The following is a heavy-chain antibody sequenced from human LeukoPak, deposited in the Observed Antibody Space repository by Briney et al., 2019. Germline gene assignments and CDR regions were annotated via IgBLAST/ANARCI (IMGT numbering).Heavy chain of an antibody. CDR1: GGSISSGAYY. J-gene: IGHJ4*02. CDR3: ARGCSAGSCYHSYY. CDR2: IYYNGNT. D-gene: IGHD2-15*01. V-gene: IGHV4-31*03. Sequence: SETLSLTCTVSGGSISSGAYYWNWIRQHPGKGLEWIGYIYYNGNTYYNPSLKSRVTISVDTSKNQFSLQLNSVTAADTAVYYCARGCSAGSCYHSYYWGQGTLVTVSS.